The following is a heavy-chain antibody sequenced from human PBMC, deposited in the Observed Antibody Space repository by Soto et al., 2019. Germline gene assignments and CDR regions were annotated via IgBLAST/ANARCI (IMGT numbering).Heavy chain of an antibody. V-gene: IGHV3-23*01. D-gene: IGHD6-19*01. CDR3: AKRYSSGWNAFDY. CDR1: GFTFSTYA. CDR2: ISGSGAST. J-gene: IGHJ4*02. Sequence: EVQLLESGGGLVQPGGSLRVSCVASGFTFSTYAMTWVRQAPGKGLEWVSIISGSGASTHYADSVKGRFTISRDNSKNTLYLQMNSLGAEDTAVYYCAKRYSSGWNAFDYWGQGTLVTVSS.